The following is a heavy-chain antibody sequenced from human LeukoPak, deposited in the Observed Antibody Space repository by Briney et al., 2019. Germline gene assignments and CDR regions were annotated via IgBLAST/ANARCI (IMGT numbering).Heavy chain of an antibody. CDR1: GASIRSSY. J-gene: IGHJ6*03. CDR3: ARVEEGYGSGRRENYYYYYMDV. Sequence: PSETLSLTCTVSGASIRSSYWSWIRQPPGKGLEWIGHMHYSGSTNYNPSLKSRVTISVDTSKNQFSLKLSSVTAADTAVYYCARVEEGYGSGRRENYYYYYMDVWGKGTTVTISS. V-gene: IGHV4-59*01. D-gene: IGHD3-10*01. CDR2: MHYSGST.